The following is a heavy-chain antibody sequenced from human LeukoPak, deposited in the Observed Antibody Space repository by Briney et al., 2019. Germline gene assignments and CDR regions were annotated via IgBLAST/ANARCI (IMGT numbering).Heavy chain of an antibody. D-gene: IGHD2-15*01. CDR1: GGSFSGYY. CDR3: ARGYCSGGSCGAGEYFQH. Sequence: SETLSLTCAVYGGSFSGYYWSWIRQPPGKGLEWIGEINHSGSTNYNPSLKSRVTILVDTSKNQFSLKLSSVTAADTAVYYCARGYCSGGSCGAGEYFQHWGQGTLVTVSS. V-gene: IGHV4-34*01. J-gene: IGHJ1*01. CDR2: INHSGST.